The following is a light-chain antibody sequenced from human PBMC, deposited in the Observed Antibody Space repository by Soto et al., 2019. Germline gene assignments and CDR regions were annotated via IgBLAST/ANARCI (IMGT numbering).Light chain of an antibody. CDR2: DAS. V-gene: IGKV1-5*01. Sequence: DIQMTQSPSTLSASVGDRVTITCRASQSISSWLAWYQQKPGKAPQLLIYDASSLESGVPSRFSGSGSGTEFTLTVSSLKPDDFATYYCQQYNSYGTFGQGTKVDIK. CDR3: QQYNSYGT. J-gene: IGKJ1*01. CDR1: QSISSW.